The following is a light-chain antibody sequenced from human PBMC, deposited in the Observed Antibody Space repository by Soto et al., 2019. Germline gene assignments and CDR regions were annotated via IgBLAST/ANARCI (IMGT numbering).Light chain of an antibody. V-gene: IGKV1-5*01. CDR1: QSISSW. Sequence: DIQMTQSPSTLSASVGDRVTITCRASQSISSWLAWYQQKPGKAPKLLIYDASSLESGVPSRFSGSGSGTEFTLTISSLQPDDFATYCCQQYNSYSYTFGQGTKREIK. J-gene: IGKJ2*01. CDR3: QQYNSYSYT. CDR2: DAS.